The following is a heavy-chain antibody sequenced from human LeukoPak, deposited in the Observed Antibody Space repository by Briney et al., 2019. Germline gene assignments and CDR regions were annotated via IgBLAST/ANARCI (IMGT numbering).Heavy chain of an antibody. V-gene: IGHV4-34*01. Sequence: PSETLSLTCTVSGGSISSYYWSWIRQPPGKGLEWIGEINHSGSTNYNPSLKSRVTISVDTSKNQFSLKLSSVTAADTAVYYCARAPRQRTFDYWGQGTLVTVSS. CDR1: GGSISSYY. CDR2: INHSGST. D-gene: IGHD6-6*01. CDR3: ARAPRQRTFDY. J-gene: IGHJ4*02.